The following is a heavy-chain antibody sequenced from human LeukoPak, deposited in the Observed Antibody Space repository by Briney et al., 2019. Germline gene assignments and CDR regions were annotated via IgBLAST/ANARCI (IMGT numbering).Heavy chain of an antibody. CDR2: ISSSSITI. CDR3: ARDSGGWYFDY. CDR1: GVTFSSYS. D-gene: IGHD6-19*01. V-gene: IGHV3-48*01. Sequence: GGSLRLSCAASGVTFSSYSMNWVRQAPGKGLEWVSYISSSSITIYYPDSVKGRFTISRDNAKNSLYLQMNSLRAEDTAVYYCARDSGGWYFDYWGQGTLVTVSS. J-gene: IGHJ4*02.